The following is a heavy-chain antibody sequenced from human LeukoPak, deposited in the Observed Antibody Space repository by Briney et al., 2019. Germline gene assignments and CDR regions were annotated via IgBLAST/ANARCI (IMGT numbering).Heavy chain of an antibody. Sequence: GESLKISCKGSGYNFTSYWINWVRQMPGKGLEWMGRIDPSDSYTNYSPSFQGHVTISADKSVGTAYLQWSSLKASDTAMYYCARRSHYVILTGHVPAAFGVGMDVWGQGTTVTVSS. CDR2: IDPSDSYT. CDR1: GYNFTSYW. D-gene: IGHD3-9*01. J-gene: IGHJ6*02. CDR3: ARRSHYVILTGHVPAAFGVGMDV. V-gene: IGHV5-10-1*01.